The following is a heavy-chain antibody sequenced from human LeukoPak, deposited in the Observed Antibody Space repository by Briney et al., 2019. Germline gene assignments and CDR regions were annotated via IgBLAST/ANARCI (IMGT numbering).Heavy chain of an antibody. CDR2: MISTGSTT. Sequence: GGSLRLSCAASGFTFSSYSMNWVRQAPGKGLEWISYMISTGSTTYYADSVKGRFTISRDSANNSLSLQVSSLRAEDTAVYYCATGFWGYCSRNSCPLDNWGQGTLVTVAS. V-gene: IGHV3-48*01. D-gene: IGHD2-2*01. J-gene: IGHJ4*02. CDR1: GFTFSSYS. CDR3: ATGFWGYCSRNSCPLDN.